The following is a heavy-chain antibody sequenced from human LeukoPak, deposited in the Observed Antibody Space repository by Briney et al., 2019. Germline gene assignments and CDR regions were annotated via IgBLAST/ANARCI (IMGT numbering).Heavy chain of an antibody. V-gene: IGHV3-53*01. CDR2: VYSGGHT. D-gene: IGHD3-22*01. CDR1: GLIVSNNY. Sequence: GGSLRLSCAASGLIVSNNYMSWVRQAPGKGLEWVSIVYSGGHTYYADSVKGRFTISRDKSKNTLYLQMSSLRAEDTAVYYCAREAPNYYDSSGYYSYGMDVWGQGTTVTVS. CDR3: AREAPNYYDSSGYYSYGMDV. J-gene: IGHJ6*02.